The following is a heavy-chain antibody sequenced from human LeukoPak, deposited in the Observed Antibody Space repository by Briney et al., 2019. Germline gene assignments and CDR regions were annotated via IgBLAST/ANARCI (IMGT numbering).Heavy chain of an antibody. D-gene: IGHD3-16*01. J-gene: IGHJ4*02. CDR1: GFTFSSYA. CDR3: AKKNTLMLVFDY. CDR2: ISYDGSNK. Sequence: GGSLRLSCAASGFTFSSYAMHWVRQAPGKGLEWVAVISYDGSNKYYADSVKGRFTISRDNSKNTLHLQMRTLRAEDTAVYYCAKKNTLMLVFDYWGQGTLVTVSS. V-gene: IGHV3-30*04.